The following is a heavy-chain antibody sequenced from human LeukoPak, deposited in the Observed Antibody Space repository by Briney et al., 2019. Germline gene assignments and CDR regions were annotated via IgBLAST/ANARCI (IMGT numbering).Heavy chain of an antibody. Sequence: GGSLRLSCAASGFTFDDYGMSWVRQAPGKGLEWVSGINWNGGSTGYADSVKGRFTISRDNAKNSLYLQMNSLRAEDTALYYCARDLPVAGYLANYYYMDVWGKGTTVTVSS. J-gene: IGHJ6*03. CDR3: ARDLPVAGYLANYYYMDV. D-gene: IGHD6-19*01. CDR2: INWNGGST. V-gene: IGHV3-20*04. CDR1: GFTFDDYG.